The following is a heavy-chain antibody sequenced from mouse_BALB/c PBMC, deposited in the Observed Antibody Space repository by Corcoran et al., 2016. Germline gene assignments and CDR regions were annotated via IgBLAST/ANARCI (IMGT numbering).Heavy chain of an antibody. CDR2: ISYDGSN. Sequence: DVQRPDAGPGLVKPSQSLSITCSVTGYSITRGHYWLWIGQFPGNKLEWMGYISYDGSNNYNPSRKNRISITRDTSKNQFFLKLNSVTTEDTATYYCARDDGYAYWCQGTLVTVSA. D-gene: IGHD2-3*01. CDR3: ARDDGYAY. CDR1: GYSITRGHY. J-gene: IGHJ3*01. V-gene: IGHV3-6*02.